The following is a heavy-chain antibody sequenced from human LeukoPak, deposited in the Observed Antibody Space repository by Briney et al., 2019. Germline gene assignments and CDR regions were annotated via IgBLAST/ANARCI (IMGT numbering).Heavy chain of an antibody. CDR2: IIPIFGTA. Sequence: SVKVSCKASGGTFSSYAISWVRQAPGQGLEWMGGIIPIFGTANYAQKFQGRVTITADESTSTAYMELSSLRSEDTAVYYCAATSTVTTGGTYYGMDVWGQGTTVTVSS. CDR1: GGTFSSYA. J-gene: IGHJ6*02. V-gene: IGHV1-69*01. CDR3: AATSTVTTGGTYYGMDV. D-gene: IGHD4-17*01.